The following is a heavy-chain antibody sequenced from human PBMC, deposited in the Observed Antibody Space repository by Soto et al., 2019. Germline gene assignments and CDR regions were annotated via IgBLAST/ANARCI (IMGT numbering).Heavy chain of an antibody. Sequence: PGESLKISCAASGFTFSSYWMHWVRQAPGKGLVWVSRINSDGSSTSYADSVKGRFTISRDNAKNTLYLQMNSLRAEDTAVYYCAIRASYYDSSGYFDYWGQRTPVTVSS. V-gene: IGHV3-74*01. J-gene: IGHJ4*02. CDR3: AIRASYYDSSGYFDY. CDR1: GFTFSSYW. D-gene: IGHD3-22*01. CDR2: INSDGSST.